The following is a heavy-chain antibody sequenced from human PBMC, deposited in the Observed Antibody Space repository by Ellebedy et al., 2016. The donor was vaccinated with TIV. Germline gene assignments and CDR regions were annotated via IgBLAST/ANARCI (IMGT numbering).Heavy chain of an antibody. CDR1: GFTVSHYW. J-gene: IGHJ4*02. CDR2: IHGDGSTT. D-gene: IGHD3-10*01. CDR3: ARDEMASIRAPVDQ. Sequence: GGSLRLXXAASGFTVSHYWINWVRQAPGKGLEWLARIHGDGSTTEYAGSVKGRFTVSRDNAKDTAHLEINSLRVDDTAVYYCARDEMASIRAPVDQWGQGTLVIVSS. V-gene: IGHV3-74*03.